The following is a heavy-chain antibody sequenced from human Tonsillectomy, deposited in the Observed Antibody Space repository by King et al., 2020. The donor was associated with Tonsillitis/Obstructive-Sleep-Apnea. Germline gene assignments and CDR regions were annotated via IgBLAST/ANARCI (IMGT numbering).Heavy chain of an antibody. CDR3: ARQSRDSYRGDYYYFMDV. CDR1: GGSISSSSYY. J-gene: IGHJ6*03. V-gene: IGHV4-39*01. D-gene: IGHD2-21*02. Sequence: QLQESGPGLVKPSETLSLTCTVSGGSISSSSYYWGWIRQPPGKGLGWIVSIYYSGSTYYNPSLQSRVAISVDTSKNQFSLKLSSVTAADTAVYYCARQSRDSYRGDYYYFMDVWGKGTTVTVSS. CDR2: IYYSGST.